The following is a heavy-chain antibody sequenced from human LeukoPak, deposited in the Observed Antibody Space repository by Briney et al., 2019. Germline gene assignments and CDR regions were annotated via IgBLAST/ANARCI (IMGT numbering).Heavy chain of an antibody. V-gene: IGHV3-23*01. CDR2: ISGSGGST. CDR1: GFTFSSYA. J-gene: IGHJ4*02. Sequence: PGGSLRLSCAASGFTFSSYAMSWVRQAPGKGLEWVSAISGSGGSTYYADSVKGWFTISRDNSKNTLYLQMSSLRAEDTAVYYCAKGPPYYYDSSGYYYFDYWGQGTLVTVSS. D-gene: IGHD3-22*01. CDR3: AKGPPYYYDSSGYYYFDY.